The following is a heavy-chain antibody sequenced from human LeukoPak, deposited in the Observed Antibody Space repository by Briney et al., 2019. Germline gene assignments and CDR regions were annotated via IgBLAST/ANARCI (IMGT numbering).Heavy chain of an antibody. J-gene: IGHJ4*02. CDR1: GGSISSNSYY. Sequence: SETLSLTCAVSGGSISSNSYYWGWIRQPPGKGLEWIGSIYYSGSTYYNPSLKSRVTISVDTSKNQFSLKLSSVTAADTAVYYCDRGTYYFDYWGQGTLVTVSS. D-gene: IGHD3-10*01. V-gene: IGHV4-39*01. CDR2: IYYSGST. CDR3: DRGTYYFDY.